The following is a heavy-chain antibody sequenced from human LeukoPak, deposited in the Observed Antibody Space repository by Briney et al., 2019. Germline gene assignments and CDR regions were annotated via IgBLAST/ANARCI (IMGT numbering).Heavy chain of an antibody. Sequence: GESLTISCKGSGNSFTNYWISWLREMRGKVLEWMGRIDPSDSYTKYSPSFEGHVTISVDKSISTAFLQWSSLKASDSAMYYCATGASKVTTDFANYWGQGSQVAVSS. D-gene: IGHD4-17*01. CDR1: GNSFTNYW. J-gene: IGHJ4*02. CDR2: IDPSDSYT. CDR3: ATGASKVTTDFANY. V-gene: IGHV5-10-1*01.